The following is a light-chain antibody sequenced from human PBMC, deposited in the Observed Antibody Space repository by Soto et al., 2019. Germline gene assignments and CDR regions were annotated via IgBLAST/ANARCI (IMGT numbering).Light chain of an antibody. CDR2: EVN. Sequence: QSVLTQPPSASGSPGQSVTISCTGTSSDVGGYNYVSWYQQHPGKAPKLMIYEVNKRPSGVPDRFSGSKSGNTASLTVSGLQAEDEADYYCSSYGGRNSLVFGGGTKLTV. CDR1: SSDVGGYNY. V-gene: IGLV2-8*01. J-gene: IGLJ2*01. CDR3: SSYGGRNSLV.